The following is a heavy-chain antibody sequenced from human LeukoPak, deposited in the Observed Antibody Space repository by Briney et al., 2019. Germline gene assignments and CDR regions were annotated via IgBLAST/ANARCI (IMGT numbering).Heavy chain of an antibody. CDR3: ARRAHYYDSSGYYSLYYYGMDV. CDR2: INHSGST. V-gene: IGHV4-34*01. Sequence: SETLSLTCAVYGGSFSGYYWSWIRQPPGKGLEWIGEINHSGSTNYNPSLKSPVTISLDTSKNQLSLNLRSVTAADTAVYYCARRAHYYDSSGYYSLYYYGMDVWGQGTTVTVSS. D-gene: IGHD3-22*01. CDR1: GGSFSGYY. J-gene: IGHJ6*02.